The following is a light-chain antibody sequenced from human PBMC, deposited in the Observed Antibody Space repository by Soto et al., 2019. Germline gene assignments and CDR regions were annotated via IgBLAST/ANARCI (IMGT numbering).Light chain of an antibody. Sequence: DIQMTQSPSTLSASVGDRVTITCRASQSINSWLAWYQQKPGKAPKLLIYRASTLEGGVSPRFSGSGSGRDFNLTISSLHPDDFSTYYCHPSDTYSVTFGPVTKVYIK. CDR3: HPSDTYSVT. CDR2: RAS. V-gene: IGKV1-5*03. J-gene: IGKJ3*01. CDR1: QSINSW.